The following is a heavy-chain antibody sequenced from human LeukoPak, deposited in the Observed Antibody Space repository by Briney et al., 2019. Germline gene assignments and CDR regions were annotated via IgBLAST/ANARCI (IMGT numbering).Heavy chain of an antibody. D-gene: IGHD6-19*01. J-gene: IGHJ4*02. CDR3: AGGQWLVRTTY. V-gene: IGHV3-7*03. Sequence: GGSLRLSCAASGFTFTTYWMSWVRQPPGKGLEWVANIKQDGTEKYYVDSVKGRFTISRDNAKNSLYLQMNSLRVEDTAVYYCAGGQWLVRTTYWGQGTLVTVSS. CDR1: GFTFTTYW. CDR2: IKQDGTEK.